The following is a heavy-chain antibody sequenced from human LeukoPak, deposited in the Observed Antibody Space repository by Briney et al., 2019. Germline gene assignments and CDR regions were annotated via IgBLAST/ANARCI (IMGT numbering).Heavy chain of an antibody. J-gene: IGHJ4*02. D-gene: IGHD3-10*01. CDR1: GFTFNTYG. Sequence: GGSLRLSCSASGFTFNTYGMHWVRQAPGKGLEYVSSISDNGHSTYYADSVKGRFTISRDNSKNTLYLQMNSLRAEDTAVYYCAKDGLVWFGELNWGQGTLVTVSS. V-gene: IGHV3-64*04. CDR2: ISDNGHST. CDR3: AKDGLVWFGELN.